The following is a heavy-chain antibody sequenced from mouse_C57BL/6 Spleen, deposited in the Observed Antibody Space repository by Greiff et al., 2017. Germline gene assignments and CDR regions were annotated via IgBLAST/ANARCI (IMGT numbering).Heavy chain of an antibody. CDR1: GFSLSTSGMG. J-gene: IGHJ2*01. V-gene: IGHV8-12*01. Sequence: QVTLKESGPGILQSSQTLSLTCSFSGFSLSTSGMGVSWIRQPSGKGLEWLAHIYWDDDKRYNPSLKSRLTISKDTSRNQVFLKITIVDTADTATYYCARREDLLWSFYYWGQGTTLTVSS. CDR3: ARREDLLWSFYY. CDR2: IYWDDDK. D-gene: IGHD2-1*01.